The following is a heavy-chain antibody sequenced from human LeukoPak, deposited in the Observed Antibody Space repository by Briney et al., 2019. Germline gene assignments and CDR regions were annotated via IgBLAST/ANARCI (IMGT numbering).Heavy chain of an antibody. Sequence: SETLSLTCSVSGDSFSRHYWTWIRQPPGKGLDWIGYISYIGSTNYNPSLKSRVTISIDTSKNQFSLKLSSVTAADTAVYYCARDLVTVTKGFDIWGQGTMVSVSS. CDR2: ISYIGST. J-gene: IGHJ3*02. CDR3: ARDLVTVTKGFDI. V-gene: IGHV4-59*11. CDR1: GDSFSRHY. D-gene: IGHD4-17*01.